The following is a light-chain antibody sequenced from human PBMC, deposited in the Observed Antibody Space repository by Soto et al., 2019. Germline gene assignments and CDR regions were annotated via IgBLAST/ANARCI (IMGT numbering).Light chain of an antibody. Sequence: DIQMTQSPSTLSASVGDRFTITCRASQSISSWLAWYQQKPGKAPKLLIYKASTLKSGVPSRFSGSGSGTEFTLTISSLQPDDFATYYCQQYNSYLWTFGQGTKVDI. CDR2: KAS. V-gene: IGKV1-5*03. J-gene: IGKJ1*01. CDR1: QSISSW. CDR3: QQYNSYLWT.